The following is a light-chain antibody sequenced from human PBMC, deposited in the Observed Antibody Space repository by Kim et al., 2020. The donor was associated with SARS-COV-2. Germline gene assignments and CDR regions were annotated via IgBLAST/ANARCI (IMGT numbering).Light chain of an antibody. CDR3: QSYNRDNVL. CDR1: SGSIDDNY. CDR2: ADD. Sequence: GNPVTISCTRSSGSIDDNYVQWYQQRPGGVPTTVIYADDQRPSGVSDRFSGSIDNSSNSASLTISGLRTEDEADYYCQSYNRDNVLFGGGTQLTVL. V-gene: IGLV6-57*03. J-gene: IGLJ2*01.